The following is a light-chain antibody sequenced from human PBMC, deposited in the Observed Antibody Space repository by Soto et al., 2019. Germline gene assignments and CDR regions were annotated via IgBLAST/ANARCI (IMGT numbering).Light chain of an antibody. V-gene: IGKV1-27*01. J-gene: IGKJ2*01. Sequence: DIQMTQSPSSLSASVGGRVSITCRASQDINNYLAWYQQKPGKAPKLLIYATSTLHSGVPSRFSGRVSGTDFTLTITSLQPEDAATYYCRKYNSVPYTFGQGTKLEI. CDR3: RKYNSVPYT. CDR2: ATS. CDR1: QDINNY.